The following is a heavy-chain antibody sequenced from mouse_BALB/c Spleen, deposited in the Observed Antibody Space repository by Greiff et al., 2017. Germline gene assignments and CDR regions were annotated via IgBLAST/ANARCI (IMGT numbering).Heavy chain of an antibody. Sequence: EVQVVESGGGLVKLGGSLKLSCAASGFTFSSYYMSWVRQTPEKRLELVAAINSNGGSTYYPDTVKGRFTISRDNAKNTLYLQMSSLKSEDTALYYCARQRNYSFYWYFDVWGAGTTVTVSS. CDR3: ARQRNYSFYWYFDV. D-gene: IGHD2-1*01. CDR1: GFTFSSYY. J-gene: IGHJ1*01. V-gene: IGHV5-6-2*01. CDR2: INSNGGST.